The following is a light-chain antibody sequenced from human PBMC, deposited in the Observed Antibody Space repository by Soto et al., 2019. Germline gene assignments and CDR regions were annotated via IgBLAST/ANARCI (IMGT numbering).Light chain of an antibody. J-gene: IGKJ4*01. CDR2: HSS. CDR3: QQYASSIT. V-gene: IGKV3-20*01. CDR1: QSVSSNY. Sequence: IVLTQSPGPLSLSPGERATFSCKASQSVSSNYLAWYQRTPGQAPRILIYHSSSRATGIPDRFSGGGSWTDFTLTISRLDPEYFAVYYCQQYASSITFGGGTKVDIK.